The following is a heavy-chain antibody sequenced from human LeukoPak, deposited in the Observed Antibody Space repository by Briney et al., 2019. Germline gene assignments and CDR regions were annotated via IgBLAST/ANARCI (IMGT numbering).Heavy chain of an antibody. CDR1: SGSFSGYY. Sequence: SETLSLTCAVYSGSFSGYYWRWIRQSPGKGLEWIGEINHSGDTNYHPSLKSRITISVDTSKNQFSLKLRSVTAADTAVYYCARGDAGHCTSFSCYGMRWFDPWGQGTLVTVFS. CDR3: ARGDAGHCTSFSCYGMRWFDP. CDR2: INHSGDT. V-gene: IGHV4-34*01. D-gene: IGHD2-2*01. J-gene: IGHJ5*02.